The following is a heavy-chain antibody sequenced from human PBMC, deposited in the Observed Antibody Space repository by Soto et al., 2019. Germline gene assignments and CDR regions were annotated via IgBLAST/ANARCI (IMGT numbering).Heavy chain of an antibody. CDR2: IWYDGSNE. Sequence: QVHLVESGGGVVQPGRSLRLSCAASGFTVGSSGVHWVRQAPGKGLEWVALIWYDGSNEYYADSVRGRFTISRDNSKNTLYLQMNSLRAEDTAVYYCARGSGCYYYYMDVWGKGTTVTVSS. V-gene: IGHV3-33*01. J-gene: IGHJ6*03. CDR1: GFTVGSSG. CDR3: ARGSGCYYYYMDV. D-gene: IGHD3-10*01.